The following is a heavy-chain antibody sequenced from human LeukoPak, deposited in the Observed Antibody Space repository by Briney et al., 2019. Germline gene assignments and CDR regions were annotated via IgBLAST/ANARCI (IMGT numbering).Heavy chain of an antibody. J-gene: IGHJ4*02. CDR1: GGTFSSYA. CDR3: ARSRGSAGRFDY. V-gene: IGHV1-69*04. Sequence: ASVKVSCKASGGTFSSYAISWVRQAPGQGLEWMGRIIPILGIANYAQKFQGRVTITADKSTSTAYMELSSLRSEDTAVCYCARSRGSAGRFDYWGQGTLVTVSS. D-gene: IGHD2-15*01. CDR2: IIPILGIA.